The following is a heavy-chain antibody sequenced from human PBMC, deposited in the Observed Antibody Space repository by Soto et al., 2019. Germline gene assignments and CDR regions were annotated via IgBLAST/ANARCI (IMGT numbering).Heavy chain of an antibody. CDR3: VSLIAVAGSVHY. CDR1: GFTFSSYA. CDR2: ISYDGSNK. J-gene: IGHJ4*02. Sequence: GGSLRLSCAASGFTFSSYAMHWVRQAPGKGLEWVAVISYDGSNKYYADSVKGRFTISRDNSKNTLYLQMNSLRAEDTAVYYCVSLIAVAGSVHYWGQGTLVTVSS. V-gene: IGHV3-30-3*01. D-gene: IGHD6-13*01.